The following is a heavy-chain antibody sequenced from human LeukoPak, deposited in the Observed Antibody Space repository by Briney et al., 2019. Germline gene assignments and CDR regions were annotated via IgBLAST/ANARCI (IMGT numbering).Heavy chain of an antibody. J-gene: IGHJ6*02. CDR3: ARDGSIVGADYGLYGMDV. V-gene: IGHV1-2*02. Sequence: ASVKVSCKASGYTFTGYYMHWVRQAPGQGLEWMGWINPNSGGTNYAQKFQGRVTMTRDTSISTAYMELSRLRSDDTAVYYCARDGSIVGADYGLYGMDVWGQGTTVTVPS. CDR2: INPNSGGT. D-gene: IGHD1-26*01. CDR1: GYTFTGYY.